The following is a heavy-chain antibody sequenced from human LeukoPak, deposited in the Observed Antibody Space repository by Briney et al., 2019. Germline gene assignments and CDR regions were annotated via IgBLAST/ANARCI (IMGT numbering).Heavy chain of an antibody. V-gene: IGHV4-34*01. Sequence: PSETLSLTCAVYGGSFSGYYWSWIRQPPGKGLEWIGEINHSGSTNYNPSLKSRVTISVDTSKNQFSLKLSSVTAADTAVYYCARASPDYYDSWGQGTLVTVSS. D-gene: IGHD3-22*01. J-gene: IGHJ4*02. CDR3: ARASPDYYDS. CDR2: INHSGST. CDR1: GGSFSGYY.